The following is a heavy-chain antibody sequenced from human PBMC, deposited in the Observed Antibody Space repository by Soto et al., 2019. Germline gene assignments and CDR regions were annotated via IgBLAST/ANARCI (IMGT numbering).Heavy chain of an antibody. CDR3: ARDGTEAGIFLEY. D-gene: IGHD6-13*01. CDR2: IWYDGSNE. V-gene: IGHV3-33*01. J-gene: IGHJ4*02. CDR1: GFAFSSYG. Sequence: QVQLVESGGGVVQPGKSLRLSCEASGFAFSSYGMHWVRQAPGKGLKWVAVIWYDGSNEQYADSVKGRFTIARDNSRNTLYLQMNSLTPEDTAVYYCARDGTEAGIFLEYWGQGTLVTVSS.